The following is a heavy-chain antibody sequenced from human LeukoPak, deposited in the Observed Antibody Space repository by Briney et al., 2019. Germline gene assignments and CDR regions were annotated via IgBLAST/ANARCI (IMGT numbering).Heavy chain of an antibody. CDR2: INPNSGGT. D-gene: IGHD2-2*02. J-gene: IGHJ4*02. Sequence: ASVKVSCKASGYTFTSYDINWVRQATGQGLEWMGWINPNSGGTNYAQKFQGRVTMTRDTSISTAYMELSRLRSDDTAVYYCAREAKYTAALDYWGQGTLVTVSS. CDR3: AREAKYTAALDY. CDR1: GYTFTSYD. V-gene: IGHV1-2*02.